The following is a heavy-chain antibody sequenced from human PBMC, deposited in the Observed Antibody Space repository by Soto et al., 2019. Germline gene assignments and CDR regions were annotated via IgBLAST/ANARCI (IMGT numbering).Heavy chain of an antibody. CDR2: ISSKGGST. V-gene: IGHV3-64*01. J-gene: IGHJ4*02. CDR1: GFTFSSYA. CDR3: ARGGGSAAGTFDY. D-gene: IGHD6-13*01. Sequence: GGSLRLSCAASGFTFSSYAMHWVRQAPGKGLEYVSAISSKGGSTYYANSVKGRFTISRDNSKNTLYLQMGSLRAEDVAVYYCARGGGSAAGTFDYWGQGTLVTVSS.